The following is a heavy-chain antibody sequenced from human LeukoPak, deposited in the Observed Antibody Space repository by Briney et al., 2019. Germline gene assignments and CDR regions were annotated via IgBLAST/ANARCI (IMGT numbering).Heavy chain of an antibody. D-gene: IGHD6-19*01. Sequence: GGSLRLSCAASGFTFSNAWMSWVRQAPGKGLEWVSVIYSGGSTYYADSVKGRFTISRDNSKNTLYLQMNSLRAEDTAVYYCARDGSSSGWYQDDAFDIWGQGTMVTVSS. CDR2: IYSGGST. J-gene: IGHJ3*02. V-gene: IGHV3-53*01. CDR1: GFTFSNAW. CDR3: ARDGSSSGWYQDDAFDI.